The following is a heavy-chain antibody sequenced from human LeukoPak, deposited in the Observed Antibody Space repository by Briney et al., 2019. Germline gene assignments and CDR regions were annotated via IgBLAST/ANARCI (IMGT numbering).Heavy chain of an antibody. V-gene: IGHV4-38-2*02. CDR1: GYSISSGYY. Sequence: SETLSLTRAVSGYSISSGYYWGWIRQPPGKGLEWIGSIYHSGSTYYNPSLKSRVTISVDTSKNQFSLKLSSVTAADTAVYYCARDYGGNPNNWFDPWGQGTLVTVSS. J-gene: IGHJ5*02. CDR3: ARDYGGNPNNWFDP. D-gene: IGHD4-23*01. CDR2: IYHSGST.